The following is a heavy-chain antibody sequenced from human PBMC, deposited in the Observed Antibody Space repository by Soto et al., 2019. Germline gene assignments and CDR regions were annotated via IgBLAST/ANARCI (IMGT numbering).Heavy chain of an antibody. J-gene: IGHJ1*01. CDR3: AREMKQLVQEGFLQH. CDR1: GFTFSSYT. Sequence: GGSLRLSCAASGFTFSSYTMHWVRQAPGKGLEWVSSISTGSSYIYYADSLKGRFTISRDNAGNSLYLQMNSLRAEDTAVYYCAREMKQLVQEGFLQHWGQGTLVTVPQ. V-gene: IGHV3-21*01. D-gene: IGHD6-13*01. CDR2: ISTGSSYI.